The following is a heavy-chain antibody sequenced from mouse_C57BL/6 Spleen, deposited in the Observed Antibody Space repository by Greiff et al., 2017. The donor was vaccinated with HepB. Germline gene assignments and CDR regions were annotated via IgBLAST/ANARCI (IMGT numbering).Heavy chain of an antibody. CDR3: ARDWDGLFDY. CDR1: GFTFSDYY. J-gene: IGHJ2*01. Sequence: EVQVVESEGGLVQPGSSMKLSCTASGFTFSDYYMAWVRQVPEKGLEWVANINYDGSSTYYLDSLKSRFIISRDNAKNILYLQMSSLKSEDTATYYCARDWDGLFDYWGQGTTLTVSS. D-gene: IGHD4-1*01. V-gene: IGHV5-16*01. CDR2: INYDGSST.